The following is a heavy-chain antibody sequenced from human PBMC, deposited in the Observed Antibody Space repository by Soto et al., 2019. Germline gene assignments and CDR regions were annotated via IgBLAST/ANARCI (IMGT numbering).Heavy chain of an antibody. CDR3: ARDCSSTSCPDTLDPHDYYYYGMDV. CDR2: IYHSGST. Sequence: QVQLQESGPGLVKPSGTLSLTCAVSGGSISSSNWWSWVRQPPGKGLEWIGEIYHSGSTNYNPSLKSRVTISVDKSKNQFSLKLSSVTAADTAVYYCARDCSSTSCPDTLDPHDYYYYGMDVWGQGTTVTVSS. J-gene: IGHJ6*02. CDR1: GGSISSSNW. D-gene: IGHD2-2*01. V-gene: IGHV4-4*02.